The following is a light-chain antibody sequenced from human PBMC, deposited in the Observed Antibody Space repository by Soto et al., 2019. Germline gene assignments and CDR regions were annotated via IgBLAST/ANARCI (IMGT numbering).Light chain of an antibody. Sequence: EIVLTQSPGTLSLSPGERATLSCRASQSVSTSQLAWYQQKPGQAPRLLIFGASSRATGIPDRFRGSGSGTDFTLTISRLEAEDFAVYYCQQYGGSARTFGQGTKGESK. V-gene: IGKV3-20*01. CDR2: GAS. J-gene: IGKJ1*01. CDR3: QQYGGSART. CDR1: QSVSTSQ.